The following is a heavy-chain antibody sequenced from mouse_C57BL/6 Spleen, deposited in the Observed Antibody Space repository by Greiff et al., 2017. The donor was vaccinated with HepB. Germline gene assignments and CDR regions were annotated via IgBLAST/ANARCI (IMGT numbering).Heavy chain of an antibody. CDR1: GYTFTDYY. CDR2: INPYNGGT. Sequence: EVQLQESGPVLVKPGASVKMSCKASGYTFTDYYMNWVKQSHGKSLEWIGVINPYNGGTSYNQKFKGKATLTVDKSSSTAYMELNSLTSEDSAVYYCARPIYYDYDARFAYWGQGTLVTVSA. J-gene: IGHJ3*01. CDR3: ARPIYYDYDARFAY. V-gene: IGHV1-19*01. D-gene: IGHD2-4*01.